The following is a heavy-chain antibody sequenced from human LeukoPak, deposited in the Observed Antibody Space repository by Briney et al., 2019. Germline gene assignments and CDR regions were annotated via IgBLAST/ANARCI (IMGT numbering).Heavy chain of an antibody. J-gene: IGHJ4*02. V-gene: IGHV3-11*01. CDR2: ISPSGSDM. CDR1: GFTFNDYA. Sequence: TPGGSLRLSCAASGFTFNDYAMNWVRQAPGKGLEWLSYISPSGSDMNNADSVKGRFTISRDNAKRSLYLQMNSLRAEDTAVYYCTRDPRLADYWGQGTLVTVSS. CDR3: TRDPRLADY.